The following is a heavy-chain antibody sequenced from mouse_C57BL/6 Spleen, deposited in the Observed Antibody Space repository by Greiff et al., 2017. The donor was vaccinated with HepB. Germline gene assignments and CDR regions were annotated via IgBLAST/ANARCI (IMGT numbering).Heavy chain of an antibody. V-gene: IGHV3-8*01. CDR3: AKSPPGSGPYYFDS. Sequence: EVQRVESGPGLAKPSQTLSLTCSVTGYSITSDYWNWIRKFPGNKLEYMGYISYSGSTYYNPSLKSRISITQDTSQNQYSLQLNSVTTVNTATYSCAKSPPGSGPYYFDSWGENTTLTLSS. D-gene: IGHD1-3*01. CDR2: ISYSGST. CDR1: GYSITSDY. J-gene: IGHJ2*01.